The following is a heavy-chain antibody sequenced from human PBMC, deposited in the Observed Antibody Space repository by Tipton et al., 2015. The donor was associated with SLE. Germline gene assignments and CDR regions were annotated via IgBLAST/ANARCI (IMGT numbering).Heavy chain of an antibody. D-gene: IGHD2-8*01. J-gene: IGHJ4*02. V-gene: IGHV4-61*09. CDR2: IYTSGSS. CDR1: GAPITSGSSY. Sequence: LRLSCTVSGAPITSGSSYWSWVRRPAGKGLEWVGHIYTSGSSNSNPSLQSRVTVSVDTSRNQFSLKLTSVTAADTAVYYCARRYGTSFDYWDQGTLVTVSS. CDR3: ARRYGTSFDY.